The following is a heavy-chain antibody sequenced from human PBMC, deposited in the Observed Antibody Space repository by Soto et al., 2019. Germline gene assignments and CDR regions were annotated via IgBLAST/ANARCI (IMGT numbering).Heavy chain of an antibody. CDR1: GFTFSSYG. CDR2: IWYDGSNK. V-gene: IGHV3-33*01. CDR3: ARGHKYPLAGGDAAAAGRRAFILDY. D-gene: IGHD6-13*01. Sequence: GGSLRLSCAASGFTFSSYGMHWVRQAPGKGLEWVAVIWYDGSNKYYADSVKGRFTISRDNSKNTLYLQMNSLRAEDTAVYYCARGHKYPLAGGDAAAAGRRAFILDYWGQGTLVTVSS. J-gene: IGHJ4*02.